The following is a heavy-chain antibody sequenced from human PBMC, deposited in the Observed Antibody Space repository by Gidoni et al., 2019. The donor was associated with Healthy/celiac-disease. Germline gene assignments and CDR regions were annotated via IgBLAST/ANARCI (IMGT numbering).Heavy chain of an antibody. Sequence: IYYSGSTYYNPSLKSRVTISVDTSKNQFSLKLSSVTAADTAVYYCARGSITIFGVVEPGFDYWGQGTLVTVSS. CDR2: IYYSGST. D-gene: IGHD3-3*01. J-gene: IGHJ4*02. CDR3: ARGSITIFGVVEPGFDY. V-gene: IGHV4-31*02.